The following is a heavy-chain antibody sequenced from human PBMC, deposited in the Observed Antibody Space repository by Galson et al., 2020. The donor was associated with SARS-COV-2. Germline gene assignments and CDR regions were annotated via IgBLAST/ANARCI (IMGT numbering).Heavy chain of an antibody. Sequence: GGSLRLSCAASGFTFSDYYMSWIRQAPGKGLEWVSYIGSSGTTIYYADSVKGRFTISRDNAKNSLYLQMNSLRAEDMAVYYCARDLSRAIAAAGTWGQGTLVTVSS. CDR1: GFTFSDYY. V-gene: IGHV3-11*01. CDR3: ARDLSRAIAAAGT. D-gene: IGHD6-13*01. CDR2: IGSSGTTI. J-gene: IGHJ4*02.